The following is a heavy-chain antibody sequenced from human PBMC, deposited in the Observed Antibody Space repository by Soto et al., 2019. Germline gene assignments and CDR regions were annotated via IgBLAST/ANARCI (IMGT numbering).Heavy chain of an antibody. V-gene: IGHV3-30*04. Sequence: QVQLVESGGGMAQAGKSLRLSCTGSGFTFNLLSLHWVRQGPDKGLEWVAVVSFDGKVTYYAESVKGRFTGSRDISKNTISPQENSLSPADPAVDDCARDTYGYSQYFDYWVQGTPFTVSS. D-gene: IGHD5-18*01. J-gene: IGHJ4*02. CDR2: VSFDGKVT. CDR1: GFTFNLLS. CDR3: ARDTYGYSQYFDY.